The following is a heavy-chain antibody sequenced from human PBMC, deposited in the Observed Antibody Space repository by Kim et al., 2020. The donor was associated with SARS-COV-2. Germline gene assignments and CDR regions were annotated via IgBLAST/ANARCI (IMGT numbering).Heavy chain of an antibody. Sequence: TYYVDSVKGRFTISRDNSKNMAFLQMNGLRADDTAIYFCAKGGGNWFDPWGQGTLVTVSS. V-gene: IGHV3-23*05. D-gene: IGHD3-16*01. J-gene: IGHJ5*02. CDR2: T. CDR3: AKGGGNWFDP.